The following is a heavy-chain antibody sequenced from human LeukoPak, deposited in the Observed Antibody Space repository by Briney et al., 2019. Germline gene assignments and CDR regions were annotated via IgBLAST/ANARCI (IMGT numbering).Heavy chain of an antibody. J-gene: IGHJ6*02. CDR1: GDSISSYY. CDR2: IYNSGRT. CDR3: AKLESPYYYAMDV. D-gene: IGHD3-3*01. V-gene: IGHV4-59*01. Sequence: SETLSLTCTVTGDSISSYYWSWIRQPPGKGLEWIAYIYNSGRTDYNPALKSRVTISIDTSKNQFSLKLSSVTAADSALYYCAKLESPYYYAMDVWGQGTTVTVSS.